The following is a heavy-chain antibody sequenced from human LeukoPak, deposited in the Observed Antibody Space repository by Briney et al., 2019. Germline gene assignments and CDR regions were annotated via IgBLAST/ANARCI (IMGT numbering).Heavy chain of an antibody. V-gene: IGHV3-23*01. CDR1: GFTFSSYA. Sequence: GGSLRLSCAASGFTFSSYAMHWVRQAPGKGLEWVSAISGSGGSTYYADSVKGRSTISRDNSKNTLYLQMNSLRAEDTAVYYCAKIQYDSSGYYPTGDQPYFDYWGQGTLVTVSS. J-gene: IGHJ4*02. CDR2: ISGSGGST. CDR3: AKIQYDSSGYYPTGDQPYFDY. D-gene: IGHD3-22*01.